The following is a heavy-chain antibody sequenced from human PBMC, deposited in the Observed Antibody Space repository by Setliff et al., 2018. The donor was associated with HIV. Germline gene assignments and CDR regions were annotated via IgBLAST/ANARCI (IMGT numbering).Heavy chain of an antibody. D-gene: IGHD3-3*01. CDR3: GTVVQDDLGVALFDY. CDR2: INHSGST. Sequence: KPSETLSLTCTVSGGSISSHYWSWIRQPPGKGLEWIGEINHSGSTNYNPSLKSRVTISVDMSKNQFSLKMSSVTAADTAIYYCGTVVQDDLGVALFDYWGQGTLVTVSS. CDR1: GGSISSHY. J-gene: IGHJ4*02. V-gene: IGHV4-34*01.